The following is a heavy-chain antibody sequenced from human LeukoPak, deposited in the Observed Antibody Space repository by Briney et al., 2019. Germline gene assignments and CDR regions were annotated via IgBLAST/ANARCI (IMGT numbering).Heavy chain of an antibody. J-gene: IGHJ4*02. D-gene: IGHD3-3*01. CDR2: IIPIFGTA. CDR1: GGTFSSYA. CDR3: ARDETYYDFWSGYPNFDY. Sequence: ASVKVSCKASGGTFSSYAISWVRQAPGQGREWMGGIIPIFGTANYAQKFQGRVTITADESTSTAYMELSSLRSEDTAVYYCARDETYYDFWSGYPNFDYWGQGTLVTVSS. V-gene: IGHV1-69*13.